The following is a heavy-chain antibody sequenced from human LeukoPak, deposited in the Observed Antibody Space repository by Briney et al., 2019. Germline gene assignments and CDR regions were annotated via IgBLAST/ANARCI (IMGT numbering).Heavy chain of an antibody. CDR1: GITLSNYG. D-gene: IGHD3-10*01. J-gene: IGHJ4*02. Sequence: GGSLRLSCAVSGITLSNYGMSWVRQAPGKGLEWVAGISGSGGRTNYADSVKGRFTISRDNPKNTLYLQMNSLRAEDTAVYYCAKGYYYADDYWGQGTLVTVSS. V-gene: IGHV3-23*01. CDR2: ISGSGGRT. CDR3: AKGYYYADDY.